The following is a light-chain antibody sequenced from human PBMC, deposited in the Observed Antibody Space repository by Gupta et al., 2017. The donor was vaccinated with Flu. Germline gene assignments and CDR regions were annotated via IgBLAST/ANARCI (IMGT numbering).Light chain of an antibody. V-gene: IGLV3-21*02. CDR1: NIGSES. Sequence: SYVLTQPPLVSVAPGQTAKITCGATNIGSESVHWYQQKPGQAPTLVVYDNDDRPPGIPERFSGSNSGITATLSISRVEAGDEADYYCQVWDSTGDHLWVFGGGTKLTVL. J-gene: IGLJ3*02. CDR2: DND. CDR3: QVWDSTGDHLWV.